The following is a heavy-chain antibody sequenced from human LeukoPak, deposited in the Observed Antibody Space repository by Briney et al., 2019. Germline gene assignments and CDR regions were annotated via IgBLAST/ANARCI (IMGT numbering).Heavy chain of an antibody. V-gene: IGHV4-59*01. CDR3: AIFSSPYSHQLLYRDYGLDV. Sequence: SETLSLTCTVSGGPISTYYWSWIRQPPGQGLEWIGYVYYSGSTNYNPSLKSRVTISVDTSKNQFSLKLSSVTAADTAVYYCAIFSSPYSHQLLYRDYGLDVWGQGTTVTVSS. CDR2: VYYSGST. D-gene: IGHD2-2*02. J-gene: IGHJ6*02. CDR1: GGPISTYY.